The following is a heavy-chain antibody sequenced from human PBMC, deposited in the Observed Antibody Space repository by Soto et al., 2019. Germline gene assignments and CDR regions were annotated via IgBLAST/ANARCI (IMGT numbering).Heavy chain of an antibody. CDR3: ARGLSATGGYYDFWSGYYSFDY. J-gene: IGHJ4*02. Sequence: QVQLQESGPGLVKPSQTLSLTCTVSGGSISSGGYYWIWIRQHPGKRLEWIGYIYYSGSTYYHPCLKCRVIIAVVSSKYQFSLKVSSVSAANTAVYYCARGLSATGGYYDFWSGYYSFDYWGQGTLVTVSS. CDR2: IYYSGST. CDR1: GGSISSGGYY. V-gene: IGHV4-31*03. D-gene: IGHD3-3*01.